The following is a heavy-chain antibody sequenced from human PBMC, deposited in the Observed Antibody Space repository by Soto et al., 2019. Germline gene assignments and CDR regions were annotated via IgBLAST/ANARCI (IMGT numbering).Heavy chain of an antibody. J-gene: IGHJ4*02. Sequence: SETLSLTCTVSGGSISSYSCNWIRQPPGEGLEWIGYVYYSGSTNYNPSLKSRVTISVDTSKNQFSLELSSVTAADTAIYYCAREPRQGDRIYYFDYWGQGTLVTVSS. V-gene: IGHV4-59*01. CDR1: GGSISSYS. CDR2: VYYSGST. CDR3: AREPRQGDRIYYFDY. D-gene: IGHD2-21*02.